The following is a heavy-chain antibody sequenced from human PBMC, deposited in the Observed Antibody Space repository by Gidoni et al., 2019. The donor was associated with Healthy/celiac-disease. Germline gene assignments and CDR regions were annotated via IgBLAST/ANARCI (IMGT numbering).Heavy chain of an antibody. CDR1: RFAFRSSC. CDR2: IGYDGSNK. D-gene: IGHD3-9*01. Sequence: QVQLVESGGGVVQPGRSLILSCAASRFAFRSSCMPRVRQAPGKGLEWVEVIGYDGSNKYYADSVKGRFTISRDNSKNTLYLQMNSLRAEDTAVYYCARDRLWYDILTGYRTAYYYYGMDVWGQGTTVTVSS. CDR3: ARDRLWYDILTGYRTAYYYYGMDV. J-gene: IGHJ6*02. V-gene: IGHV3-33*01.